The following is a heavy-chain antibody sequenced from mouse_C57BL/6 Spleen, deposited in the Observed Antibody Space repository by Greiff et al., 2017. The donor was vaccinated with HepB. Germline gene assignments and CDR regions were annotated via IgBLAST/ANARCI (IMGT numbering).Heavy chain of an antibody. CDR3: ARRTYYSNYYAMDY. J-gene: IGHJ4*01. V-gene: IGHV5-17*01. Sequence: VQLQQSGGGLVKPGGSLKLSCAASGFTFSDYGMHWVRQAPEKGLEWVAYISSGSSTIYYADTVKGRFTISRDNAKNTLFLQMTSLRSEDTAMYYCARRTYYSNYYAMDYWGQGTSVTVSS. D-gene: IGHD2-5*01. CDR2: ISSGSSTI. CDR1: GFTFSDYG.